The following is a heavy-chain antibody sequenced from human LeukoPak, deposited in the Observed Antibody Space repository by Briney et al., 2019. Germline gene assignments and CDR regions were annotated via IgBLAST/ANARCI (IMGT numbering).Heavy chain of an antibody. V-gene: IGHV1-2*02. CDR3: ARVLPQGSITMVRGVIMGNGYNWFDP. CDR2: INPNSGGT. J-gene: IGHJ5*02. CDR1: GYTFTGYY. D-gene: IGHD3-10*01. Sequence: ASVKVSCKASGYTFTGYYMHWVRQAPGQGLEWMGWINPNSGGTNYAQKLQGRVTMTTDTSTSTAYMELRSLRSDDTAVYYCARVLPQGSITMVRGVIMGNGYNWFDPWGQGTLVTVSS.